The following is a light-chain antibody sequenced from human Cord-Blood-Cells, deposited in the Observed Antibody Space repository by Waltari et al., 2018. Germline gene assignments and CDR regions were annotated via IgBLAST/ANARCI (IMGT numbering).Light chain of an antibody. Sequence: QSVLTQPPSVSGAPGQRVTISCTGSSSNIGAGYDVHWYQQLPGTAPKLLISGNSKRPAGAPDRFSGSKSGTSASLAITGLQAEDEADYYCQSYDSSLSGWVFGGGTKLTVL. CDR1: SSNIGAGYD. CDR2: GNS. J-gene: IGLJ3*02. CDR3: QSYDSSLSGWV. V-gene: IGLV1-40*01.